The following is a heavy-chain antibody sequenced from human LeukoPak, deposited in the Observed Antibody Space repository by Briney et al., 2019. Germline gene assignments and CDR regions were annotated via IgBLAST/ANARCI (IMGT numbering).Heavy chain of an antibody. CDR1: GGTFSSYA. Sequence: ASVKVSCKASGGTFSSYAISWVRQAPGQGLEWMGRNIPILGIANYAQKFQGRVTITADKSTSTAYMELSSLRSEDTAVYYCATAAEEYQLLSPDYYYYGMDVWGQGTTVTVSS. D-gene: IGHD2-2*01. CDR2: NIPILGIA. CDR3: ATAAEEYQLLSPDYYYYGMDV. J-gene: IGHJ6*02. V-gene: IGHV1-69*04.